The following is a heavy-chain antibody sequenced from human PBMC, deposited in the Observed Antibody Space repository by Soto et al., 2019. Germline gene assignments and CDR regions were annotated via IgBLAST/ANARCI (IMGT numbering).Heavy chain of an antibody. CDR3: ARDVRCSGGSCYPYYGMDV. V-gene: IGHV1-69*01. Sequence: QVQLVQSGAEVKKPGSSVKVSCKASGGTFSSYAISWVRQAPGQGLEWMGGMIRIFGTANDAQKFQGRVTITADESTSTDYMELSSLRSEDTAVYYCARDVRCSGGSCYPYYGMDVWGQCTTVTVS. CDR2: MIRIFGTA. J-gene: IGHJ6*02. CDR1: GGTFSSYA. D-gene: IGHD2-15*01.